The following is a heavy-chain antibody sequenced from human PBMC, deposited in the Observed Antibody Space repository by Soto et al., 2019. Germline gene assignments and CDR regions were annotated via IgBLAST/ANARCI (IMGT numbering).Heavy chain of an antibody. Sequence: QVQLQESGPGVVKPSETLSLTCSVSGDSIRSYYWTWVRQSPGKGLEWIGYIYYSGSTNYNPSLKSRISLSVDTSKNQCSLKLNSVTAADTAVYYCARMASYDINWFDPWGQGTLVTVSS. CDR2: IYYSGST. CDR1: GDSIRSYY. D-gene: IGHD3-9*01. CDR3: ARMASYDINWFDP. J-gene: IGHJ5*02. V-gene: IGHV4-59*01.